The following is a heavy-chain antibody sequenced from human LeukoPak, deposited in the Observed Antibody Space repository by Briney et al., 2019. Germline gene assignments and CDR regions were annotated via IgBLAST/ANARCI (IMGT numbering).Heavy chain of an antibody. CDR1: GGSISSGGYY. CDR3: ARAPSSGYSYDYYFDY. J-gene: IGHJ4*02. D-gene: IGHD5-18*01. CDR2: IYYSGST. V-gene: IGHV4-61*08. Sequence: SETLSLTCTVSGGSISSGGYYWSWIRQPPGKGLEWIGYIYYSGSTNYNPSLKSRVTISVDTSKNQFSLKLTSVTAADTAVYYCARAPSSGYSYDYYFDYWGQGTLVTVSS.